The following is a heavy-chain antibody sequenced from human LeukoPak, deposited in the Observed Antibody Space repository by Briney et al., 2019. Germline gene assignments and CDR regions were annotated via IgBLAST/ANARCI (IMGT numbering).Heavy chain of an antibody. CDR3: ARPPRIHYGDNWFDP. D-gene: IGHD4-17*01. CDR1: GYTFTSYD. CDR2: MNPNSGNT. V-gene: IGHV1-8*01. Sequence: ASVKVSCKASGYTFTSYDINWVRQATGQGLEWMGWMNPNSGNTGYAQKFQGRVTMTRNTSISTAYMELSSLRSEDTAVYYCARPPRIHYGDNWFDPWGQGTLVTVSS. J-gene: IGHJ5*02.